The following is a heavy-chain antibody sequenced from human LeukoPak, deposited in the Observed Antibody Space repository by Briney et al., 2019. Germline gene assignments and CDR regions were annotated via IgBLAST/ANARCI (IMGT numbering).Heavy chain of an antibody. CDR3: ARDRMVRYAFDI. CDR1: RYTLTELS. J-gene: IGHJ3*02. V-gene: IGHV1-24*01. D-gene: IGHD3-10*01. Sequence: ASVKVSCKVSRYTLTELSMHWVRQAPGKGLEWMGGFDPEDGETIYAQKFQGRVTMTEDTSTDTAYMELSSLRSEDTAVYYCARDRMVRYAFDIWGQGTMVTVSS. CDR2: FDPEDGET.